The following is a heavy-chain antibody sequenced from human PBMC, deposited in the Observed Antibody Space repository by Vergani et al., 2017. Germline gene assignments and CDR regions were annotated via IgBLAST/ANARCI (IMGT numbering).Heavy chain of an antibody. D-gene: IGHD3-10*01. CDR3: ARLGRGDYGYGMDV. V-gene: IGHV7-4-1*02. Sequence: QVQLVQSGAEVKKPGSSVKVSCKASGGTFTSYAMNWVRQAPGQGLEWMGRINTNTGNPTYAQGFTGRFVFSLDTSVSTAYLQISSLKAEDTAVYYCARLGRGDYGYGMDVWGQGTTVTVSS. CDR1: GGTFTSYA. CDR2: INTNTGNP. J-gene: IGHJ6*02.